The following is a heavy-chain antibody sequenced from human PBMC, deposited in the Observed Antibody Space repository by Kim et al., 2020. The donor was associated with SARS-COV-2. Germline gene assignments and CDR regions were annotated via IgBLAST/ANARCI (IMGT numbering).Heavy chain of an antibody. Sequence: RCADSVKGRFTISRDNAKNTLSLQVNGLRVEDTAVYYCARLKGAAYGMDVWGQGTTVTVSS. J-gene: IGHJ6*02. CDR3: ARLKGAAYGMDV. V-gene: IGHV3-74*01.